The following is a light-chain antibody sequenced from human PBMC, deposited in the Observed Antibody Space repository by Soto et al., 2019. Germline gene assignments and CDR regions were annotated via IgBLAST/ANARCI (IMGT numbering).Light chain of an antibody. CDR2: AAS. CDR1: QGIRND. J-gene: IGKJ1*01. Sequence: AILMTQSPSSLSASVGDRVTITCRASQGIRNDLGWYQQKPGKAPKLLIYAASSLQSGVPSRFSGSGSGTDFTLPISSLQPEDVATYYYLQDYNYPWTFGQGTKVDIK. V-gene: IGKV1-6*01. CDR3: LQDYNYPWT.